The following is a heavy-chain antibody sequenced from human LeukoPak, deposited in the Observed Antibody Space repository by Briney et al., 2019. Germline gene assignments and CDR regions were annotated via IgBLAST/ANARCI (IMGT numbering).Heavy chain of an antibody. CDR3: ARRRAGLRRDFWFDP. CDR2: INQSGST. V-gene: IGHV4-34*01. Sequence: SETLSLTCAVYGGSFSNHYWSWIRQPPGKGLEWIGEINQSGSTNYNPSLKGRVTISIDTSKNQFSLKLTSVTAADTAVYFCARRRAGLRRDFWFDPWGQGTLVTVSS. D-gene: IGHD3-3*01. J-gene: IGHJ5*02. CDR1: GGSFSNHY.